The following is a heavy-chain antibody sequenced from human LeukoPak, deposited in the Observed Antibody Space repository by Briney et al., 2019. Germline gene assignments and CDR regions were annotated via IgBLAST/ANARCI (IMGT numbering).Heavy chain of an antibody. CDR3: ARDRAGGSGWYFAWAPDYHFDY. D-gene: IGHD6-19*01. Sequence: PGGSLRLSCAASGFTFSSYWMSWVRQAPGKGLEWVANIKQDGSEKYYVDSVKGRFTISRDNAKNSLYLQMNSLRAEDTAVYYCARDRAGGSGWYFAWAPDYHFDYWGQGTLVTVSS. CDR1: GFTFSSYW. V-gene: IGHV3-7*01. J-gene: IGHJ4*02. CDR2: IKQDGSEK.